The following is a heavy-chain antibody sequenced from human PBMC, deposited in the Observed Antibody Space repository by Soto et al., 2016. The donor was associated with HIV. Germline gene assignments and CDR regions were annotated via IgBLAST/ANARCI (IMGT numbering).Heavy chain of an antibody. CDR2: ISVSGAST. V-gene: IGHV3-23*01. Sequence: EVQLLESGGGLVQPGGSLRLSCAASGFIFSSYAMSWVRRAPGKGLEWVSTISVSGASTYYADSVKGRFTISRDNSKNTLYLQMNSLRAEDTAVYYCAKDGEGYYGSGSYYRALYYFDYWGQGTLVTVSS. CDR1: GFIFSSYA. CDR3: AKDGEGYYGSGSYYRALYYFDY. J-gene: IGHJ4*02. D-gene: IGHD3-10*01.